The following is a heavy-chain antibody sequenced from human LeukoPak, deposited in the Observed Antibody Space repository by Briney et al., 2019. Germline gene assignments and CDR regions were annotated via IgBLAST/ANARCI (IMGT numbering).Heavy chain of an antibody. D-gene: IGHD5-12*01. J-gene: IGHJ3*02. V-gene: IGHV4-34*01. CDR1: GGSFSGYY. CDR2: INRRGST. Sequence: SETLSLTCAVYGGSFSGYYWIWIRQPPGKGLEWIGEINRRGSTNYNPSLKSRVTISVDTSKTQFSLKLSSVTAADTAVYYCAREIIVARGAFDIWGQGTMVTVSS. CDR3: AREIIVARGAFDI.